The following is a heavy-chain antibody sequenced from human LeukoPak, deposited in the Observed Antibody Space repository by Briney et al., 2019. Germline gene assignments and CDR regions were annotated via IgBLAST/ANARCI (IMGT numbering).Heavy chain of an antibody. D-gene: IGHD6-13*01. CDR1: GYSFTTYW. V-gene: IGHV5-51*01. CDR3: ARRLNIAAGGDY. Sequence: GESLKISCKGYGYSFTTYWIGWVRQMPGKGLEWMGIIYPGDSDTRYSPSFQGQFTISADKSINTAYLQWSSLKASDTAMYYCARRLNIAAGGDYWGQGTLVTVSS. CDR2: IYPGDSDT. J-gene: IGHJ4*02.